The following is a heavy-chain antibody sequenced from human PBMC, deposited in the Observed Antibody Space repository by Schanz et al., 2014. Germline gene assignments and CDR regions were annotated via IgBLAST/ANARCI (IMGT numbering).Heavy chain of an antibody. Sequence: QAQLMESGGGVVQPGTSLILSCSVSGFSLNTYGIHWFRQPAGKGLEWVAVIWNNGVTKYYADSVRGRFTISRDRFQNTLYLLMSSLRAEDTAVYYCARPRFDYGEVDYWGQGTLVTDSS. CDR1: GFSLNTYG. CDR3: ARPRFDYGEVDY. J-gene: IGHJ4*02. CDR2: IWNNGVTK. D-gene: IGHD4-17*01. V-gene: IGHV3-33*01.